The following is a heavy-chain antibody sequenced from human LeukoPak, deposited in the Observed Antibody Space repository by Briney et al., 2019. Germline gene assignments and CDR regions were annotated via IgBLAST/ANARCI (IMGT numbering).Heavy chain of an antibody. CDR3: AKGQTTGHAFDI. J-gene: IGHJ3*02. Sequence: GGSLRLSYAASGFTFSSYAMSWFRQAPGKGLEWVSAISGSGGSTYYADSVKGRFTISRDNSKNTLYLQMNSLRAEDTAVYYCAKGQTTGHAFDIWGQGTMVTVSS. CDR2: ISGSGGST. V-gene: IGHV3-23*01. CDR1: GFTFSSYA. D-gene: IGHD1-1*01.